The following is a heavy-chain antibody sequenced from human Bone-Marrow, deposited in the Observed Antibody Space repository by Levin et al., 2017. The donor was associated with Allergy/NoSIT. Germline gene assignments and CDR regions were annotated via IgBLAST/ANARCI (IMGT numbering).Heavy chain of an antibody. CDR2: TSHDGSNK. CDR3: ARGRYYYDSSVYSFDY. D-gene: IGHD3-22*01. CDR1: GFNFSSYD. V-gene: IGHV3-30-3*01. J-gene: IGHJ4*02. Sequence: GESLKISCAASGFNFSSYDMHWVRQAPGKGLEWVALTSHDGSNKYYADSVKGRFTISRDNSKNTLYLQMNSLRAEDTAVYYCARGRYYYDSSVYSFDYWGQGTLVTVSS.